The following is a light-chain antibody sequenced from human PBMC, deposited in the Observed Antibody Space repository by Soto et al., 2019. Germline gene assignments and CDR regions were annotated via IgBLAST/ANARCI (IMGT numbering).Light chain of an antibody. J-gene: IGKJ2*01. Sequence: DLQMTQSPSPLSASIGDRVTITCRASQSISQYLSWYQQKPGKAPRLLVYGASALQSGVPSRFSGSRSGSEFTLTISPLQPEDFATYYCQQSYEPPYTFGQGTKVEIK. CDR2: GAS. V-gene: IGKV1-39*01. CDR3: QQSYEPPYT. CDR1: QSISQY.